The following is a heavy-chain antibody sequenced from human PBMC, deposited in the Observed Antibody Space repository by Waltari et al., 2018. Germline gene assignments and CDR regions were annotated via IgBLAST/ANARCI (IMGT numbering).Heavy chain of an antibody. D-gene: IGHD5-12*01. CDR2: IAGSGGST. J-gene: IGHJ4*02. V-gene: IGHV4-4*07. Sequence: QLQLQESGPGLVQPSETLSLTCAVSGGPISSNYSTWIRQPPGKGLEWIVRIAGSGGSTDYNPSLKSRVTISTDTSKNQFSLKLSSVTAADTAVYYCARVDTNHVDVWGRGVLVTVSS. CDR1: GGPISSNY. CDR3: ARVDTNHVDV.